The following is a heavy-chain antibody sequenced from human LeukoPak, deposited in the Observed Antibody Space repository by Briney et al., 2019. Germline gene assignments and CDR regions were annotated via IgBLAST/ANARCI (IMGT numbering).Heavy chain of an antibody. V-gene: IGHV4-59*01. CDR2: IYYSGST. Sequence: SETLSLTCTVSGGSISSYYWGWIRQPPGKGLEWIGYIYYSGSTNYNPSFKSRVTISVDTSKNQFSLKLSSVTAADTAVYYCARGHNYYDSSGYFDYWGQGTLVTVSS. CDR3: ARGHNYYDSSGYFDY. D-gene: IGHD3-22*01. CDR1: GGSISSYY. J-gene: IGHJ4*02.